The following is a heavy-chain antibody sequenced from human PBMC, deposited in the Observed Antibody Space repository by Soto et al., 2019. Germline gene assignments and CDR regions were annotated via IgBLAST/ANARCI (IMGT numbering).Heavy chain of an antibody. V-gene: IGHV1-46*03. CDR1: GGTFSSYA. CDR2: INPSFGRT. CDR3: ARDLVESGYDLFH. Sequence: ASVKVSCKASGGTFSSYAISWVRQAPGQGLEWMGIINPSFGRTNYAQKFQGRVTMTRDKSTSTVYMELSSLRSEDTAVYYCARDLVESGYDLFHWGQGTLVTVSS. J-gene: IGHJ4*02. D-gene: IGHD5-12*01.